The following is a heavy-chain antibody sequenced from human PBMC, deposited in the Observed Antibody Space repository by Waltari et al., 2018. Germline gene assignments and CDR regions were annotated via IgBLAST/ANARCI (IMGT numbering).Heavy chain of an antibody. V-gene: IGHV3-30-3*01. CDR2: ISYDGSNK. CDR1: GFTFSSYA. CDR3: ARDPLHWGSSWPNWFDP. Sequence: QVQLVESGGGVVQPGRSLRLSCAASGFTFSSYAMHWVRQAPGKGLEWVAVISYDGSNKYYADSVKGRFTISRDNSKNTLYLQMNSLRAEDTAVYYCARDPLHWGSSWPNWFDPWGQGTLVTVSS. J-gene: IGHJ5*02. D-gene: IGHD6-13*01.